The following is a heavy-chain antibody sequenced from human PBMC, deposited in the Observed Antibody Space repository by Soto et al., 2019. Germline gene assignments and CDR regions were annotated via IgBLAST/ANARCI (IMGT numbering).Heavy chain of an antibody. V-gene: IGHV3-48*02. CDR2: ISRSSSTI. CDR1: GFTFSSHA. Sequence: PGGSLRLSCAGSGFTFSSHAVSWVRQAPGKGLEWVSYISRSSSTIYYADSVKGRFTISRDNAKNSLYLQMNSLRDEDTAVYYCARALSGYDSSGGWGQGTLVTVSS. J-gene: IGHJ4*02. CDR3: ARALSGYDSSGG. D-gene: IGHD3-22*01.